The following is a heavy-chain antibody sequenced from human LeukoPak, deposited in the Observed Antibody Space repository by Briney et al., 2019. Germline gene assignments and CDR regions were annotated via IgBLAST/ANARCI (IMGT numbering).Heavy chain of an antibody. CDR1: GFTFSSYW. V-gene: IGHV3-7*01. J-gene: IGHJ6*03. CDR3: ARDTRLGENYYYYMDV. D-gene: IGHD3-10*01. CDR2: VKQDGSEK. Sequence: GGSLRLSCAASGFTFSSYWMSWVRQAPGKGLEWVANVKQDGSEKYYVDSVKGRFTISRGNAKNSLYLQMNSLRAEDTAVYYCARDTRLGENYYYYMDVWGKGTTVTVSS.